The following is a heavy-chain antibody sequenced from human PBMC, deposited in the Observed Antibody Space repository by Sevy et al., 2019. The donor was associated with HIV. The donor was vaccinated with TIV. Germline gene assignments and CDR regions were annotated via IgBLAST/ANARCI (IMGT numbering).Heavy chain of an antibody. V-gene: IGHV3-7*03. Sequence: GGSLRLSCTASGFTFSTYWMSWVRQAPGKGLEWVAKIKKDGSEKYYVDSVKGRFTISRDNAKKSLYLQMNSLRAEDTAVYYCARDCSSTSCLWGMDVWGQGTTVTVSS. CDR1: GFTFSTYW. CDR2: IKKDGSEK. CDR3: ARDCSSTSCLWGMDV. D-gene: IGHD2-2*01. J-gene: IGHJ6*02.